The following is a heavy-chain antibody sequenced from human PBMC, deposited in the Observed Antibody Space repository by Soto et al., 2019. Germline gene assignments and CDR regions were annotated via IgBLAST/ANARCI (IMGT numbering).Heavy chain of an antibody. CDR3: PGVRCGRYETPPHYFDY. Sequence: SLSLSCRAAGGNFGSYAMSWVSQAPGKGLEWVGFTRGKAYGGTTEYAASVQGRFTISRDDSKSIAYLQMNSLKTEDTAVYFCPGVRCGRYETPPHYFDYGGPGTQV. D-gene: IGHD3-10*01. CDR1: GGNFGSYA. J-gene: IGHJ4*02. V-gene: IGHV3-49*04. CDR2: TRGKAYGGTT.